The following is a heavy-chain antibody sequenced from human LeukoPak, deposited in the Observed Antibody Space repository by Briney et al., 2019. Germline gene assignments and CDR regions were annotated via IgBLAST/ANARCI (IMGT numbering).Heavy chain of an antibody. CDR3: ATDPVGYCSANGCYSVDY. CDR2: INPSGSYT. Sequence: ASVKVSCKASGFTFTSYYMHWVRQAPGQGLEWMGIINPSGSYTSYAQKFQGRVTMTRDTSTSTVYMELSSLRSEDTAVYYCATDPVGYCSANGCYSVDYWGQGTLVTVSS. V-gene: IGHV1-46*01. CDR1: GFTFTSYY. D-gene: IGHD2-15*01. J-gene: IGHJ4*02.